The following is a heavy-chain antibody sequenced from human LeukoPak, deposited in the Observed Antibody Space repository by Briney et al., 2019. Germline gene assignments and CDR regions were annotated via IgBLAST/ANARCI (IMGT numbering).Heavy chain of an antibody. V-gene: IGHV3-23*01. Sequence: GGSLRLSCAAPGFTFNSYAMSWVRQAPGKGLEWVSAISGSGGSTYYADSVKGRFTISRDNSKNTLYLQMNSLRAEDTAVYYCAVHYYSYYYMDVWGKGTTVTVSS. J-gene: IGHJ6*03. CDR1: GFTFNSYA. CDR2: ISGSGGST. CDR3: AVHYYSYYYMDV.